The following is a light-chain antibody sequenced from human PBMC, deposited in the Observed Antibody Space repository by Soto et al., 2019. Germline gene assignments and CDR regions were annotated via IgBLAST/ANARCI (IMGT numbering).Light chain of an antibody. CDR2: GAS. J-gene: IGKJ3*01. V-gene: IGKV3-20*01. CDR3: QQYGSSPFT. Sequence: EIVLTQSPGTLSLSTGERATLSCRASQSVSRSYLAWYQQKPGQAPRLLIYGASSRATGIPDRFSGSGSGKDFTLTISRLEPEDFAVYYCQQYGSSPFTFGPGTKVDIK. CDR1: QSVSRSY.